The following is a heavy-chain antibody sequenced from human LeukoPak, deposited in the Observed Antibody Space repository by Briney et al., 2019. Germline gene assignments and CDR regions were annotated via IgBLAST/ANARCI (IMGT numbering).Heavy chain of an antibody. CDR2: ISWDGGST. J-gene: IGHJ4*02. V-gene: IGHV3-43*01. CDR1: GFTFDDYT. CDR3: AKDRHGYQPPKD. Sequence: GGSLRLSCAASGFTFDDYTMHWVRQAPGKGLEWVSLISWDGGSTYYADSVKGRFTISRDNSKNSLYLQMNSLRTEDTALYYCAKDRHGYQPPKDWGQGTLVTVSS. D-gene: IGHD2-2*01.